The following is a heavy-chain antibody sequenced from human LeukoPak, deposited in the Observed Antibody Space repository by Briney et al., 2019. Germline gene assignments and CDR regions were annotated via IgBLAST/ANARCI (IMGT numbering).Heavy chain of an antibody. Sequence: GGSLRLSCAASGFTFSDYYMRWIRQAPGKGLEWVSYISSSGSTIYYADSVKGRFTISRDNAKNSLYLQMNSLRAEDTAVYYCARDLDWEDAFDIWGQGTMVTVSS. J-gene: IGHJ3*02. V-gene: IGHV3-11*01. CDR1: GFTFSDYY. CDR3: ARDLDWEDAFDI. CDR2: ISSSGSTI. D-gene: IGHD3-9*01.